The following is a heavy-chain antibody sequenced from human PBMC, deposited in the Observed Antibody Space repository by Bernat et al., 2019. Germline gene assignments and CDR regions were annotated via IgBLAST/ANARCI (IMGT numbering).Heavy chain of an antibody. D-gene: IGHD3-16*01. Sequence: EVQLVESGGGLVQPGGSLRLSCAASGFTFSSYHMNWVRQAPGKGLEWVSFITSAGNMYYADSVKGRFIISRDNAKDSLFLQMNGLRAEDTGVYYCVKDKLSGGTDEAFDIWGQGIMVTVSS. CDR2: ITSAGNM. J-gene: IGHJ3*02. CDR1: GFTFSSYH. V-gene: IGHV3-48*01. CDR3: VKDKLSGGTDEAFDI.